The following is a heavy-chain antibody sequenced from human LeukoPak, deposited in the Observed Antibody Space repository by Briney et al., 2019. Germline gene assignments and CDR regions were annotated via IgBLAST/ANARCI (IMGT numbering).Heavy chain of an antibody. CDR1: GFTFSGYA. D-gene: IGHD3-10*01. CDR3: ARDRMVRIIYDAFDI. J-gene: IGHJ3*02. V-gene: IGHV3-30-3*01. Sequence: GRSLRLSCAASGFTFSGYAMHWVRQAPGKGLEWVAVISYDGSNKYYADSVKGRFTISRDNSKNTLYLQMNSLRAEDTAVYYCARDRMVRIIYDAFDIWGQGTMVTVSS. CDR2: ISYDGSNK.